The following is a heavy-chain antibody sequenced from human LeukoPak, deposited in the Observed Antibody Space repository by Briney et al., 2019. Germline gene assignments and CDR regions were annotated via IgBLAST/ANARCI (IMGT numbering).Heavy chain of an antibody. Sequence: SVKVSCKVSGYTLTELSMHWVRQAPGKGLEWMGGIIPIFGTANYAQKFQGRVTITTDESTSTAYMELSSLRSEDTAVYYCARLTYSSSWYDYWGQGTLVTVSS. V-gene: IGHV1-69*05. CDR2: IIPIFGTA. J-gene: IGHJ4*02. CDR3: ARLTYSSSWYDY. CDR1: GYTLTELS. D-gene: IGHD6-13*01.